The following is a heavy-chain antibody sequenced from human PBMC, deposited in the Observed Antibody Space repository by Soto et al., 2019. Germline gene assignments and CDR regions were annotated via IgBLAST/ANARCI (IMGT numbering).Heavy chain of an antibody. CDR1: GFTFSSYS. V-gene: IGHV3-21*01. D-gene: IGHD3-10*01. J-gene: IGHJ3*02. Sequence: GGSLRLSCAASGFTFSSYSMNWVRQAPGKGLEWVSSISSSSSYIYYADSVKGRFTISRDNAKNSLYLQMNSLRAEDTAVYYCAKVLLWFGEYDAFDIWGQGTMVTVS. CDR2: ISSSSSYI. CDR3: AKVLLWFGEYDAFDI.